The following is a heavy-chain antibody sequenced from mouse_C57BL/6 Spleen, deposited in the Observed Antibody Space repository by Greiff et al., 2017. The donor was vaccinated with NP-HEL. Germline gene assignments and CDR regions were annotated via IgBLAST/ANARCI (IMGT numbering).Heavy chain of an antibody. J-gene: IGHJ2*01. V-gene: IGHV5-16*01. CDR3: ARERVFRGFDY. CDR2: INYDGSST. Sequence: EVQLVESEGGLVQPGSSMKLSCTASGFTFSDYYMAWVRQVPEKGLEWVANINYDGSSTYYLDSLKSRFIISRDNAKNILYLQMSSLKSEDTATYYCARERVFRGFDYWGQGTTLTVSS. CDR1: GFTFSDYY.